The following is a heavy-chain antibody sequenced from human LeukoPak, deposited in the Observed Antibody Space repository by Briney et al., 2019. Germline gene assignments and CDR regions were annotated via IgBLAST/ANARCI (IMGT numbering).Heavy chain of an antibody. V-gene: IGHV4-34*01. CDR2: INHSGST. J-gene: IGHJ3*02. D-gene: IGHD3-3*01. Sequence: SETLSLTCTVSGGSISSYYWSWIRQPPGKGLEWIGEINHSGSTNYNPSLKSRVTISVDTSKNQFSLKLSSVTAADTAVYYCARIEWLSHGAFDIWGQGTMVTVSS. CDR1: GGSISSYY. CDR3: ARIEWLSHGAFDI.